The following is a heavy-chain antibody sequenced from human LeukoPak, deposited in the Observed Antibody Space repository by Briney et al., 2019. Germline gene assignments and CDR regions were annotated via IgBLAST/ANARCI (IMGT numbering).Heavy chain of an antibody. Sequence: SETLSLTCAVYGGSFSGYYWSWIRQPPGKGLEWIGEINHSGSTNYNPSLKSRVTISVDTSKNQFSLKLSSVTAADTAVYYCARRAIVVVPAAIKGVNWFDPWGQGTLVTVSS. CDR1: GGSFSGYY. D-gene: IGHD2-2*01. J-gene: IGHJ5*02. CDR2: INHSGST. V-gene: IGHV4-34*01. CDR3: ARRAIVVVPAAIKGVNWFDP.